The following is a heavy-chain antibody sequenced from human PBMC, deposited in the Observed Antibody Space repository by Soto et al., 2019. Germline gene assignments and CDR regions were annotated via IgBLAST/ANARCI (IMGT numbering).Heavy chain of an antibody. J-gene: IGHJ3*01. CDR3: ARDRGAARTLDAFDF. CDR2: ISGYNANT. D-gene: IGHD6-6*01. Sequence: ASLKVSCKASGYIFTRYGVTWVRQAPGQGLEWMGWISGYNANTNFAQKFQGRVSLTTDTSTNTAYMEVRSLRSDDTAVYYCARDRGAARTLDAFDFWGQGTMVTVSS. CDR1: GYIFTRYG. V-gene: IGHV1-18*01.